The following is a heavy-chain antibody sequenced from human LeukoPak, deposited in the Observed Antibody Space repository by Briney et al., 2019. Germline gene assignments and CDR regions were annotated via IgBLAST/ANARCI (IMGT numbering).Heavy chain of an antibody. Sequence: GGSLRLSCAASGFTFSSYAMSWVRQAPGKGLEWVSAISGSGGSTYYADSVKGRFTISRDNSKNTLYLQMNSLRAEDTAVYYCANDLWAGDSSSCLDYWGQGTLVTVSS. J-gene: IGHJ4*02. CDR2: ISGSGGST. V-gene: IGHV3-23*01. CDR1: GFTFSSYA. CDR3: ANDLWAGDSSSCLDY. D-gene: IGHD6-13*01.